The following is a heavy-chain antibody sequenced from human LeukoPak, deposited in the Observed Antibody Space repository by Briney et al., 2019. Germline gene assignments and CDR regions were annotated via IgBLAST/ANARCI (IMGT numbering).Heavy chain of an antibody. CDR2: ISWDGGST. V-gene: IGHV3-43D*03. CDR1: GFTFDDYA. Sequence: GGSLRLSCAASGFTFDDYAMHWVRQAPGKGLEWVSLISWDGGSTYYADSVKGRFTISRDNARNSLYLQMNSLRAEDTAVYYCARDRWLQSEDYYMDVWGKGTTVTISS. D-gene: IGHD5-24*01. CDR3: ARDRWLQSEDYYMDV. J-gene: IGHJ6*03.